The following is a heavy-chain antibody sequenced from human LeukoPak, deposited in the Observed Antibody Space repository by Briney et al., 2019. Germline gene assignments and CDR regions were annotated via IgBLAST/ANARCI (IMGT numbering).Heavy chain of an antibody. V-gene: IGHV4-34*01. J-gene: IGHJ4*02. CDR1: GGSFSGYY. D-gene: IGHD3-22*01. Sequence: SETLSLTCAVYGGSFSGYYWGWIRQPPGKGLEWIGEINHSGSTNYNPSLKSRVTISVDTSKNQFSLKLSSVTAADTAVYYCARDRNYYDSSGYSFDYWGQGTLVTVSS. CDR3: ARDRNYYDSSGYSFDY. CDR2: INHSGST.